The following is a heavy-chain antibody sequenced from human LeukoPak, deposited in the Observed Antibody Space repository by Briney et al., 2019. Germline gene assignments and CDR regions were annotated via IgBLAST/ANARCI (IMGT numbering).Heavy chain of an antibody. D-gene: IGHD3-3*01. J-gene: IGHJ4*02. CDR1: GFNFANYA. V-gene: IGHV3-30*04. CDR3: AREIRGYYAAY. Sequence: GGSLRLSCAASGFNFANYAMHWVRQAPGKGLDWVALISYDGSFQSYTDSVKGRFTISRDSSTNTVSLQMNSLRDEDTAMYYCAREIRGYYAAYWGQGILVTVSS. CDR2: ISYDGSFQ.